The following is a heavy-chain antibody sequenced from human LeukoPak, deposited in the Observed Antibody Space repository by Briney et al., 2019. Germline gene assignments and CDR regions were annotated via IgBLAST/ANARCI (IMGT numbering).Heavy chain of an antibody. Sequence: SETLSLTCTVSGGSMSSYYWSWIRQPPGKGLEWIGYIYYSGSTNYNPSLKSRVTISVDTSKNQFSLKLSSVTAADTAVYYCARDQHCSSTSCYGSQVSYYMDVWGKGTTVTVSS. D-gene: IGHD2-2*01. CDR3: ARDQHCSSTSCYGSQVSYYMDV. CDR1: GGSMSSYY. CDR2: IYYSGST. J-gene: IGHJ6*03. V-gene: IGHV4-59*01.